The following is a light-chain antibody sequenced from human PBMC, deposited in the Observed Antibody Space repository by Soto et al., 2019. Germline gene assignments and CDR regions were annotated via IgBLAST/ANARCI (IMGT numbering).Light chain of an antibody. CDR1: QSINTL. CDR3: QQYNNWPIT. Sequence: EVALTQSPATLSVSPGEGSTLSFRASQSINTLLAWYQQKPGQAPRLLIYRASTRATDIPARFSGSGSGTDFTLTISSLQSEDFAIYYCQQYNNWPITFGQGTRLEIK. CDR2: RAS. J-gene: IGKJ5*01. V-gene: IGKV3-15*01.